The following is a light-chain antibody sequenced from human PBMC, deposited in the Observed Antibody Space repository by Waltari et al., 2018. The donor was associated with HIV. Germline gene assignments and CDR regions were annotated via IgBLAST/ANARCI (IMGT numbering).Light chain of an antibody. V-gene: IGLV1-51*01. CDR2: ENN. J-gene: IGLJ2*01. CDR1: SSNIGNNY. CDR3: GTWDSSLSAVV. Sequence: QSVLTQPPSVSAAPGQKVTISCSGSSSNIGNNYVSWYQQLPGTAPKLPFYENNMRPSGFPDRLSGAKSGTSATLGITGRQTGDEADYYCGTWDSSLSAVVFGGGTKLTVL.